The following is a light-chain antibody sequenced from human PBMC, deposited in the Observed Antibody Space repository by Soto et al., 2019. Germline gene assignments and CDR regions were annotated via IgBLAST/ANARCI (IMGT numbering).Light chain of an antibody. CDR2: DVS. Sequence: QSALTQPASVSGSPGQSIAIPCTGTSSDVGGYNYVSWYQHHPGKAPKLMIYDVSNRPSGVSNRFSGSKSGNTASLTISGLQAEDEADYYCNSYTSSSTYVFGTGTKVTVL. CDR1: SSDVGGYNY. V-gene: IGLV2-14*03. CDR3: NSYTSSSTYV. J-gene: IGLJ1*01.